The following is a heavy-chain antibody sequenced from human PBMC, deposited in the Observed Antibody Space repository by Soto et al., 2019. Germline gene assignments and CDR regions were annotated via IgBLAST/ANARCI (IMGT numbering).Heavy chain of an antibody. D-gene: IGHD3-10*01. CDR2: GGSGGSR. Sequence: GSLRLSCVTSGFTFSTYGMTWVRQAPGKGLEWVSYGGSGGSRYYAESVKGRFTISRDNSKNTLSLEMNSLRAEDTATYYCVKFRGRAYPYYYMDVWGKGTKVTVSS. CDR1: GFTFSTYG. CDR3: VKFRGRAYPYYYMDV. V-gene: IGHV3-23*01. J-gene: IGHJ6*03.